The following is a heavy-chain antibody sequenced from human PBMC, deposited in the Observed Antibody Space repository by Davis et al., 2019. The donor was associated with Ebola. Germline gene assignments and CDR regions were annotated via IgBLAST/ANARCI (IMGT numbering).Heavy chain of an antibody. CDR3: ARALHDEVLDY. CDR2: TSHNERER. CDR1: GFTFSNHA. V-gene: IGHV3-30*04. Sequence: PGGSLRLSCVASGFTFSNHAMHWVRQAPGKGLEWVAVTSHNERERFYGESVQGRFTISRDNSANVLYLQMDSLRPDDTAIYFCARALHDEVLDYWGQGTPVTVSS. D-gene: IGHD1-1*01. J-gene: IGHJ4*02.